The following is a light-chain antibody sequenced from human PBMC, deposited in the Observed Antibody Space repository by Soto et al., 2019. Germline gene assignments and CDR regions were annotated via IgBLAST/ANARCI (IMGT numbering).Light chain of an antibody. J-gene: IGLJ1*01. V-gene: IGLV2-14*01. CDR2: DVN. CDR1: SSDVGGYDY. Sequence: SVKTQPASVSGSPEKKITISCTGTSSDVGGYDYVSWYQQLPGKAPKLLIYDVNNRPSGVSHRFSGSKSGNTASLTISWLQXEDEADYYCSSYTGSSTFVFGTGTKVTVL. CDR3: SSYTGSSTFV.